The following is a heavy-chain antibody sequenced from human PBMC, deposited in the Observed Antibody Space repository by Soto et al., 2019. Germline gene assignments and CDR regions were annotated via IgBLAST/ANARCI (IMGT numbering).Heavy chain of an antibody. J-gene: IGHJ5*02. CDR3: ARGSGIVVVPAAIRTSIWFDP. V-gene: IGHV4-34*01. Sequence: ASETLSLTCAVYGGSFSGYYWSWIRQPQGKGLEWIGEINHSGSTNYNPSLKSRVTISVDTSKNQFSLKLSSVTAADTAVYYCARGSGIVVVPAAIRTSIWFDPWGQGTLVTVSS. CDR2: INHSGST. CDR1: GGSFSGYY. D-gene: IGHD2-2*02.